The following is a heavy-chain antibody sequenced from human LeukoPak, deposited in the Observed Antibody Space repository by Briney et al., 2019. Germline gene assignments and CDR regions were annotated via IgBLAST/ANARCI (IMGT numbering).Heavy chain of an antibody. CDR3: ARVVVQLGDWFDP. CDR2: IYHSGST. D-gene: IGHD1-1*01. V-gene: IGHV4-38-2*01. Sequence: PSETLSFTCAVSGYSISSGYHWGWIRQPPGKGLEWIGSIYHSGSTYYNPSLKSRVTISVDTSKNQFSLKLSSVTAADTAVYYCARVVVQLGDWFDPWGQGTLVTVSS. CDR1: GYSISSGYH. J-gene: IGHJ5*02.